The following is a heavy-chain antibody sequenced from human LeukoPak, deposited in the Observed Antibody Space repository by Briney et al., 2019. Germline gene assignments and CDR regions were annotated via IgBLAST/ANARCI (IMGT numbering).Heavy chain of an antibody. CDR3: ARVASRGSGTCYNLHFEY. CDR2: IYYSGNT. D-gene: IGHD3-10*01. Sequence: SETLSLTCTVSGGSVSSDDYYWSWIRQPPGKGLEWIGYIYYSGNTYYNPSLKSRVAVSIDGPKNQFSLKLSSVTAADTAVYYCARVASRGSGTCYNLHFEYWGQGTLVTVSS. J-gene: IGHJ4*02. CDR1: GGSVSSDDYY. V-gene: IGHV4-61*08.